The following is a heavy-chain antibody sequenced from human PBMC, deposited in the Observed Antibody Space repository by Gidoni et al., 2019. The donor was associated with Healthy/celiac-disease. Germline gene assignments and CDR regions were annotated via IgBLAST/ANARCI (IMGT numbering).Heavy chain of an antibody. CDR3: VKGGGSYFLDFGY. CDR2: ISSNGGST. CDR1: GFTFSSYA. V-gene: IGHV3-64D*08. D-gene: IGHD1-26*01. Sequence: EVQLVESGGGLVQPGGSLRLSCSASGFTFSSYAMHWVRQAPGKGLEYVSAISSNGGSTYYADSVKGRFTISRDNSKNTLYLQMSSLRAEDTAVYYCVKGGGSYFLDFGYWGQGTLVTVSS. J-gene: IGHJ4*02.